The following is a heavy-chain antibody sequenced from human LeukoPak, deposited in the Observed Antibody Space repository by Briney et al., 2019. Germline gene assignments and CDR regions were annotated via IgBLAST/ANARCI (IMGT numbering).Heavy chain of an antibody. D-gene: IGHD5-12*01. CDR1: GGTFSSYA. V-gene: IGHV1-69*13. CDR2: IIPIFGTA. Sequence: SVKVSCKASGGTFSSYAISWVRQAPGQGLEWMGGIIPIFGTANYAQKFQGRVTITADESTSTAYMELSSLRSEDTAVYYCARVETRGYSGYDQFDYWGQGTLVTVSS. CDR3: ARVETRGYSGYDQFDY. J-gene: IGHJ4*02.